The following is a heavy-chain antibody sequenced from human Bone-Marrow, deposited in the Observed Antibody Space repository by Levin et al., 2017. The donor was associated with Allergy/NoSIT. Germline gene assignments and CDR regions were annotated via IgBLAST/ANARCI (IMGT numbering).Heavy chain of an antibody. J-gene: IGHJ4*02. CDR3: ARQFDSGYDSAYFDY. D-gene: IGHD5-12*01. Sequence: GASVKVSCKTSGYTFIGYNIYWVRQAPGQGLEWMGWINPDSGDTHYIAKFHDRVTMTRDTSINTAYLDLSRLTSDDTAVYYCARQFDSGYDSAYFDYWGQGALVTVSS. CDR2: INPDSGDT. V-gene: IGHV1-2*07. CDR1: GYTFIGYN.